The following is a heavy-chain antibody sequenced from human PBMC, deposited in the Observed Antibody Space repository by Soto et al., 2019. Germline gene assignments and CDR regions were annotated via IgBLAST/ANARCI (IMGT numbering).Heavy chain of an antibody. CDR1: GFTFSSYA. V-gene: IGHV3-30-3*01. CDR2: ISYDGSNK. J-gene: IGHJ5*02. CDR3: ARDENTVDTAMGYNWFDP. Sequence: GGSLRLSCAASGFTFSSYAMHWVRQAPGKGLEWVAVISYDGSNKYYADSVKGRFTISRDNSKKTLYLQMNSLGAENTAVYYCARDENTVDTAMGYNWFDPWGQGTLVTVSS. D-gene: IGHD5-18*01.